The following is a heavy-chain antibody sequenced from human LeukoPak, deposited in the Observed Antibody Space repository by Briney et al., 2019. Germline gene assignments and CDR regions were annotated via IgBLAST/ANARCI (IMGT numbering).Heavy chain of an antibody. V-gene: IGHV1-46*01. CDR3: ARDLEGGPLAFDI. D-gene: IGHD1-1*01. J-gene: IGHJ3*02. Sequence: ASVKVSCKASGYTFTGYYMHWVRQAPGQGLEWMEIINPSGGSTSYAQKFQGRVTMTRDTSTSTVYMELSSLRSEDTAVYYCARDLEGGPLAFDIWGQGTMVTVSS. CDR2: INPSGGST. CDR1: GYTFTGYY.